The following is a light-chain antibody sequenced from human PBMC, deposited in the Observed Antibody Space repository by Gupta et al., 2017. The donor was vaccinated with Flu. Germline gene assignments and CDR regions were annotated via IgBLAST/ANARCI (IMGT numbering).Light chain of an antibody. CDR3: SSYTANSVV. CDR1: HSDSSIDNF. Sequence: SALPQPASLSGSLGQSITTSCTGTHSDSSIDNFVSCFQHHPGKAPNLMIYDVINRPAGGAGRFSGSRSGTTASLTIAGVRAEAEDVYYCSSYTANSVVFGGGTRLTVL. J-gene: IGLJ3*02. V-gene: IGLV2-14*03. CDR2: DVI.